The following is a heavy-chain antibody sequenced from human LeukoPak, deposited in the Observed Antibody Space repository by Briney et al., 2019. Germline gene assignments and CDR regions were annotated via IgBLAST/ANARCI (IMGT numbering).Heavy chain of an antibody. D-gene: IGHD1-26*01. Sequence: GGSLRLSCAASGLTFSSYAMSWVRQAPGKGLEWVSAISGSGGSTYYADSVKGRFTISRDNSKNTLYLQVNSLRAEDTAVYYCAKGGKWDVTPFDYWGQGTLVTVSS. CDR1: GLTFSSYA. CDR2: ISGSGGST. V-gene: IGHV3-23*01. CDR3: AKGGKWDVTPFDY. J-gene: IGHJ4*02.